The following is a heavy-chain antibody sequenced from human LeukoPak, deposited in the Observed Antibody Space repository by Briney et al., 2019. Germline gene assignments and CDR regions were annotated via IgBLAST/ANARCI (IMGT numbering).Heavy chain of an antibody. CDR2: ISGSGGTT. Sequence: PSETLSLTCAVYGGSFSGYYWSWIRQPPGKGLEWVSAISGSGGTTYYADSVKGRFTISRDNSKNTLYLQMNSLRAEDTAVYYCAKVRGSYYYYGMDVWGQGTTVTVSS. CDR3: AKVRGSYYYYGMDV. D-gene: IGHD1-26*01. J-gene: IGHJ6*02. V-gene: IGHV3-23*01. CDR1: GGSFSGYY.